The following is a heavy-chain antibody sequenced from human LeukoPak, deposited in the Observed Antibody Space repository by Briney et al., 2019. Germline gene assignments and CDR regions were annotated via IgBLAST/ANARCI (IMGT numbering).Heavy chain of an antibody. Sequence: GGSLRLSCAASGFTFSSYGMSWVRQAPGKGLEWVSAISGSGGSTYYADSVKGRFTISRDNSKNTLYLQMNSLRAEDTAVYYCAKDRVSVYSSSWPWDYWGQGTLVTVSS. CDR3: AKDRVSVYSSSWPWDY. D-gene: IGHD6-13*01. J-gene: IGHJ4*02. V-gene: IGHV3-23*01. CDR1: GFTFSSYG. CDR2: ISGSGGST.